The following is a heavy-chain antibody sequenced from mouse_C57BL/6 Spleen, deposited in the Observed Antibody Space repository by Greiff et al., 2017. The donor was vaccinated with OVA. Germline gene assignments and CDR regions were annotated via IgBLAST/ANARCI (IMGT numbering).Heavy chain of an antibody. CDR3: ARLNWDWYFDV. Sequence: DVKLVESGGGLVQPGGSLSLSCAASGFTFTDYYMSWVRQPPGKALEWLGFIRNKANGYTTEYSASVKGRFTISRDNSQSILYRQMNALRAEDSATYYCARLNWDWYFDVWGTGTTVTVSS. V-gene: IGHV7-3*01. D-gene: IGHD4-1*01. CDR1: GFTFTDYY. CDR2: IRNKANGYTT. J-gene: IGHJ1*03.